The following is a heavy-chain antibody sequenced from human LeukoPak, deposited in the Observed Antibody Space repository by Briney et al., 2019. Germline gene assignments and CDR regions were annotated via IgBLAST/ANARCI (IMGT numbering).Heavy chain of an antibody. J-gene: IGHJ6*02. CDR3: ARDGVTHCSSTSCYSYYYGMDV. Sequence: QPGGSLRLSCAASGFTFSSYWMSWVRQAPGKGLEWVANIKQDGSEKYYVDSVKGRFTISRDNAKNSLYLQMNSLRAEDTAVYYCARDGVTHCSSTSCYSYYYGMDVWGQGTTVTVSS. CDR1: GFTFSSYW. D-gene: IGHD2-2*01. V-gene: IGHV3-7*01. CDR2: IKQDGSEK.